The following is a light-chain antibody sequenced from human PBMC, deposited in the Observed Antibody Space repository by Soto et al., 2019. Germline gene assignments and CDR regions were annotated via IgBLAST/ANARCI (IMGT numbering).Light chain of an antibody. CDR3: HQFRSFPIT. J-gene: IGKJ5*01. Sequence: QMTXXPSSLSASXGYXVXXXCGAIQDIGSNLAWYQQKPEKAPKPLIYFASTLQSRVPSRFSDSGSRTDFTLTISSLQPEDFASYYCHQFRSFPITFGHGT. CDR1: QDIGSN. CDR2: FAS. V-gene: IGKV1D-16*01.